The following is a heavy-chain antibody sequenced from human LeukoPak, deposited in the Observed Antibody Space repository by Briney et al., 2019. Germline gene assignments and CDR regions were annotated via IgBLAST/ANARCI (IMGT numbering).Heavy chain of an antibody. Sequence: GASVTVSYTPSVYTFIIYGISWVGQAPGQGGEGRGWINTYNGNINYAQKLQGRVTMTTATSTSPAYMELTSLRSDDTAVYYCARDYCSSNSCHTHHFDPWGPGTLVTVSS. D-gene: IGHD2-2*01. V-gene: IGHV1-18*01. CDR2: INTYNGNI. J-gene: IGHJ5*02. CDR3: ARDYCSSNSCHTHHFDP. CDR1: VYTFIIYG.